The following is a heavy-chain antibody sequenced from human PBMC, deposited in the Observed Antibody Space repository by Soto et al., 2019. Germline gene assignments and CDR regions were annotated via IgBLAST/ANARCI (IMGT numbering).Heavy chain of an antibody. D-gene: IGHD6-19*01. J-gene: IGHJ4*02. V-gene: IGHV4-4*07. Sequence: SETLSLTCTVSGGSISSYYWSWIRQPAGKGLEWIGRIYTSGSTNYNPSLKSRVTMSVDTSKNQFSLKLSSVTAADTAVYYCASVSSIAVAGPSSFFHRFDYWGQGTLVTVSS. CDR2: IYTSGST. CDR3: ASVSSIAVAGPSSFFHRFDY. CDR1: GGSISSYY.